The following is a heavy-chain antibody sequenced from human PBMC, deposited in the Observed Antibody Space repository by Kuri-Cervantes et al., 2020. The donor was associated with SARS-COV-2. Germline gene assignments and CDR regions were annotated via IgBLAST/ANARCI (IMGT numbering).Heavy chain of an antibody. CDR3: ARVFGNSGYVSYYYYYMDV. CDR2: ISYDGSNK. CDR1: GFTFSSYA. D-gene: IGHD5-12*01. Sequence: GESLKISCAASGFTFSSYAMHWVRQAPGKGLEWVAVISYDGSNKYYADSVKGRFTISRDNSKNTLYLQMKSLRAEDTAVYYCARVFGNSGYVSYYYYYMDVWGKGTTVTVSS. J-gene: IGHJ6*03. V-gene: IGHV3-30-3*01.